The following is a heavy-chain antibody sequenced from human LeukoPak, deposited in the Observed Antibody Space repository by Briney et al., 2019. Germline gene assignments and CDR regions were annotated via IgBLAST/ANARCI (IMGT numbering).Heavy chain of an antibody. CDR1: GYTFTGYY. CDR3: ARPYYYDSCGYYGPDYPPYYFDY. CDR2: INPNSGGT. V-gene: IGHV1-2*02. J-gene: IGHJ4*02. Sequence: ASVKVSCKASGYTFTGYYMHWVRQAPGQGLEWMGWINPNSGGTNYAQKFQGRVTMTRDTSISTAYMELSRLRSDDTAVYYCARPYYYDSCGYYGPDYPPYYFDYWGQGTLVTVSS. D-gene: IGHD3-22*01.